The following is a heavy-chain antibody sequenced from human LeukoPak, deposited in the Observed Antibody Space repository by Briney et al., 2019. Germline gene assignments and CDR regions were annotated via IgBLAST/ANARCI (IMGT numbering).Heavy chain of an antibody. CDR1: GFTFSSYA. V-gene: IGHV3-23*01. CDR3: AKDRTYCTNAICYNAFDI. J-gene: IGHJ3*02. D-gene: IGHD2-8*01. CDR2: ISGSGGST. Sequence: QPGGSLRLSCAASGFTFSSYAMSWVRQAPGKGLEWVSTISGSGGSTYYADSGKGRFTVSRDNSKNTLYLQMNSLRAEDTAVYYCAKDRTYCTNAICYNAFDIWGQGTMITVSS.